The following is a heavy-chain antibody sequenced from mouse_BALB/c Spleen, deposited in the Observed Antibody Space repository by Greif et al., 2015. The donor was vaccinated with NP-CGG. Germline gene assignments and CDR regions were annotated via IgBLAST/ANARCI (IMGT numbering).Heavy chain of an antibody. Sequence: EVKVVDSGGGLVKPGGSLKLSCAASGFAFSSYDMSWVRQTPEKRLEWVAYISSGGGSTYYPDTVKGRFTISRDNAKNTLYLQMSSLKSEDTAMYYCARRDGTGFAYWGQGTLVTVSA. CDR2: ISSGGGST. V-gene: IGHV5-12-1*01. CDR3: ARRDGTGFAY. J-gene: IGHJ3*01. D-gene: IGHD2-3*01. CDR1: GFAFSSYD.